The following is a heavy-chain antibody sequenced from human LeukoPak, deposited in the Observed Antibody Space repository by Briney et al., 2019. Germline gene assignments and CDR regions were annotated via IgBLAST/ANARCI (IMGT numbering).Heavy chain of an antibody. Sequence: PSETLSLTCTVSGGSINSRPYSWGWIRQPPGKGLEWLGSFYYSGSTYYKPSLKSRVTISVDTSKNQFSLKLSSVTAADTAVYYCARRDYGDYLKYNWFDPWGQGTLVTVSS. CDR1: GGSINSRPYS. CDR2: FYYSGST. D-gene: IGHD4-17*01. CDR3: ARRDYGDYLKYNWFDP. J-gene: IGHJ5*02. V-gene: IGHV4-39*07.